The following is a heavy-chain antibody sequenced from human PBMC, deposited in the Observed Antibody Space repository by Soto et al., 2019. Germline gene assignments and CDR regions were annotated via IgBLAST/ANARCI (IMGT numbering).Heavy chain of an antibody. CDR1: GGSISSGGYS. D-gene: IGHD5-18*01. V-gene: IGHV4-30-2*01. CDR2: IYQTAST. J-gene: IGHJ6*02. Sequence: ALSLTYAVSGGSISSGGYSWSWIRQPPGKGLERIGYIYQTASTYYNPSLKSRVTISVDTSKNQFSLKLSSVTAADTAVYYCASQGIQLWLLSPPREYGTAVWGPGTT. CDR3: ASQGIQLWLLSPPREYGTAV.